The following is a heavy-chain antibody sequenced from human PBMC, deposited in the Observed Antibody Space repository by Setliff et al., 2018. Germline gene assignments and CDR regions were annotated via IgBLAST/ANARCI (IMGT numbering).Heavy chain of an antibody. CDR1: GDSISNNYYY. CDR2: IDYSGNT. CDR3: ARDRDDYIWGSFRFPGFDP. J-gene: IGHJ5*02. D-gene: IGHD3-16*02. Sequence: TLSLTCTVSGDSISNNYYYWDWIRQSPGKGLEWIGSIDYSGNTYYNPSLKSRLTISVDTSKNHLSLKMISLTAADTAVYYCARDRDDYIWGSFRFPGFDPWGQGTLVTVSS. V-gene: IGHV4-39*07.